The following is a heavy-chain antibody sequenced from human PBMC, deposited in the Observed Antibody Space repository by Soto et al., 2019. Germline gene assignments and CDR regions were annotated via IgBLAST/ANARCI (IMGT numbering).Heavy chain of an antibody. V-gene: IGHV3-30-3*01. CDR2: ISYDGGNQ. CDR1: GFTFSSYP. D-gene: IGHD1-20*01. Sequence: PGGSLRLSCEASGFTFSSYPMHWVRQAPGKGLEWVTVISYDGGNQYYADSVKGRFTISRDNSKDTLYLQMHSLRSDDTAVYFCARGPITQTSFIDHWGQGTLVT. CDR3: ARGPITQTSFIDH. J-gene: IGHJ4*02.